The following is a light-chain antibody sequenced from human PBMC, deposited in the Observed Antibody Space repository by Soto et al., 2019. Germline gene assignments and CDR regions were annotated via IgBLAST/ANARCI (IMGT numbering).Light chain of an antibody. CDR3: QQYGRSHT. J-gene: IGKJ4*01. CDR1: QRISSTY. CDR2: GTS. V-gene: IGKV3-20*01. Sequence: EIVLTQSPGTLSLSPGERATLSCRASQRISSTYLAWYHQKPGQAPRLLIYGTSTRATGIPDRFNGSGSGTDFTLTITRLEPEDFAVYYCQQYGRSHTFGGGTKVEIK.